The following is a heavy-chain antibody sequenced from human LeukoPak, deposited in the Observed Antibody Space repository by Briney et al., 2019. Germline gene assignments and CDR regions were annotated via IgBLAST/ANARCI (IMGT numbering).Heavy chain of an antibody. J-gene: IGHJ5*02. D-gene: IGHD3-10*01. Sequence: GGSPRLSCAASGFTFSSYAMSWVRQAPGKGLEWVSAISGSGGSTYYADSVKGRFTISRDNSKNTLYLQMNSLRAEDTAVYYCAGSMVRGVPRLFDPWGQGTLVTVSS. V-gene: IGHV3-23*01. CDR3: AGSMVRGVPRLFDP. CDR1: GFTFSSYA. CDR2: ISGSGGST.